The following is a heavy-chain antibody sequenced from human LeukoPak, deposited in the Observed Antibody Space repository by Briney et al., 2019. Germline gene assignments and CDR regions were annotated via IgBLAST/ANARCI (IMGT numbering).Heavy chain of an antibody. CDR1: GYTFTGYY. CDR3: ASFSEAATGPARDY. V-gene: IGHV1-2*02. CDR2: INPNSGGT. Sequence: ASVKVSCKASGYTFTGYYMHWVRQAPGQGLEWMGWINPNSGGTSYAQKFQGRVTMTRDTSISTAYMELSRLRSDDTAVYFCASFSEAATGPARDYWGQGTLVTVSS. D-gene: IGHD6-13*01. J-gene: IGHJ4*02.